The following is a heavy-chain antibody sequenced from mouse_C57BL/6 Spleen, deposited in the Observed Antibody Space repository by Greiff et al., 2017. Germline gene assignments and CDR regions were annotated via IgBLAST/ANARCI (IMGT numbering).Heavy chain of an antibody. CDR3: ARDGSRGLYAMDY. V-gene: IGHV1-72*01. CDR2: IDPNRGGT. D-gene: IGHD1-1*01. J-gene: IGHJ4*01. CDR1: GYTFPSYW. Sequence: QVQLQQPGAELVKPGASVKLSCKASGYTFPSYWMHWVKQRPGRGLEWIGRIDPNRGGTKYNEKFKSQATLTVDKPSSTAYMQLSSLTSEDSAVYYGARDGSRGLYAMDYWGKGTSVTVSS.